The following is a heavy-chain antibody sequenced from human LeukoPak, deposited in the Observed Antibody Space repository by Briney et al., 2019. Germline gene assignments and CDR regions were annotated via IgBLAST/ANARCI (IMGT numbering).Heavy chain of an antibody. D-gene: IGHD6-13*01. V-gene: IGHV3-74*01. CDR1: GFTFSSYW. J-gene: IGHJ4*02. CDR2: INSDGSST. Sequence: GGSLRLSCAASGFTFSSYWMHWVRQAPGKGLVWVSRINSDGSSTSYADSVKGRFTISRDNSQNTLYLQMNSLRTEDTALYFCAKDRTMAADGTYFDYWGQGTLVTVSS. CDR3: AKDRTMAADGTYFDY.